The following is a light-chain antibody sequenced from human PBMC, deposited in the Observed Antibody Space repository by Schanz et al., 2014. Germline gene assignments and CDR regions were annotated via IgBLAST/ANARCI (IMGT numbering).Light chain of an antibody. CDR2: EGT. CDR1: SSDVGSYNL. V-gene: IGLV2-14*02. J-gene: IGLJ3*02. Sequence: QSALTQPASVSGSPGQSITISCTGTSSDVGSYNLVSWYQQHPDKAPKLIIYEGTKRPSGVSNRFSGSKSGDTASLTISGLQAEDEADYYCSSYTSSITLEFGGGTKLTVL. CDR3: SSYTSSITLE.